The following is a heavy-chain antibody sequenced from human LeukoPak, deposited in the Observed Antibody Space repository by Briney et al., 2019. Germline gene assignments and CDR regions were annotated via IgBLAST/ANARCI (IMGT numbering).Heavy chain of an antibody. D-gene: IGHD2-21*01. CDR3: ARHQLYNDSPLVD. CDR2: FYESGGA. CDR1: GGSISSYH. J-gene: IGHJ4*02. Sequence: SETLSLTCTVSGGSISSYHWSWIRQPPGKGLEWIGDFYESGGANYNPSLKSRVTISFDTFKNQSSLKLTSVTAADTAVYYCARHQLYNDSPLVDWGQGTLATVSS. V-gene: IGHV4-59*08.